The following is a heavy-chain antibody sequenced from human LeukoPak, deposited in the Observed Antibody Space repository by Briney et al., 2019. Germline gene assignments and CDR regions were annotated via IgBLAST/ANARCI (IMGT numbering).Heavy chain of an antibody. V-gene: IGHV3-48*01. D-gene: IGHD2-2*01. CDR1: GFTFSSYS. CDR3: ARDPDQGRGFDY. J-gene: IGHJ4*02. CDR2: ISSSSTTI. Sequence: GGSLRLSCAASGFTFSSYSMNWVRQAPGKGLEWVSYISSSSTTIYYADSVKGRFTISRDNAKNSLYLQMNNLRVEDTAVYYCARDPDQGRGFDYWGQGTLVTASS.